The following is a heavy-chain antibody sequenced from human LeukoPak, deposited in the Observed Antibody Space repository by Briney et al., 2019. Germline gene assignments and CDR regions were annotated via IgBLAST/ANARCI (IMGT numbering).Heavy chain of an antibody. D-gene: IGHD3-10*01. V-gene: IGHV4-4*02. CDR1: GGSISSNNW. Sequence: PSETLSLTCAVSGGSISSNNWWSWVRQSPGKGLEWIGEIVHTGSTKYNPSLENRVTISLDKSKNQFSLKLNSVTAADTAVYYCARGTNYYGSGDYWGQGTLVTVST. CDR3: ARGTNYYGSGDY. J-gene: IGHJ4*02. CDR2: IVHTGST.